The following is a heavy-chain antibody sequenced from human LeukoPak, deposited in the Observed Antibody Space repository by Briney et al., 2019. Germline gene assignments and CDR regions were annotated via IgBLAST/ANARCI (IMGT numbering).Heavy chain of an antibody. CDR1: GFTFTIYS. CDR3: ARDVGTDYYDGSTYPY. J-gene: IGHJ4*02. Sequence: GGSLRLSCAASGFTFTIYSMNWVRRAPGKGLEWVSYISSSSSAIYYADSAKGRFTISRDNAKNSLYLQMNSLRAEDTAVYYCARDVGTDYYDGSTYPYWGQGTLVTVSS. CDR2: ISSSSSAI. V-gene: IGHV3-48*04. D-gene: IGHD3-22*01.